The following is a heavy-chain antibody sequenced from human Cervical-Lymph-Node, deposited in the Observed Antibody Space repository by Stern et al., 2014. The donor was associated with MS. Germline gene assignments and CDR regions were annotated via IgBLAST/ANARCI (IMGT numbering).Heavy chain of an antibody. CDR2: IFYSGST. Sequence: QLQLQESGPGLVKPSQTLSLTCTVSGGSISSGDYYWNWIRPHPGKGLEWIGYIFYSGSTYYNPSLKSRVTISVDTSKNQFSLKLSSVTAADTAVYYCARDGPQVGAGSFDIWGQGTMVTVSS. J-gene: IGHJ3*02. CDR1: GGSISSGDYY. D-gene: IGHD1-26*01. V-gene: IGHV4-31*03. CDR3: ARDGPQVGAGSFDI.